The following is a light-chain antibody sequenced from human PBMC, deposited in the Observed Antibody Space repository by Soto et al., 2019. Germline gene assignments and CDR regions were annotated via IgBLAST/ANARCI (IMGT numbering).Light chain of an antibody. Sequence: DNQLTHSPSFLSASVGDRVTISCRASQGISSYLAWYQQKPGKAPKLLIYAASTLQSGVPSRFSGSGSGTEFTLTISSLQPEDFATYYCQQLNSYPALTFGGGTKVDIK. CDR1: QGISSY. V-gene: IGKV1-9*01. CDR3: QQLNSYPALT. CDR2: AAS. J-gene: IGKJ4*01.